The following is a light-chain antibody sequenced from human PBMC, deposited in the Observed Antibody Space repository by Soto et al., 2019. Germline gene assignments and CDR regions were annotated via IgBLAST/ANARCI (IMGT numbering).Light chain of an antibody. CDR2: GVF. CDR3: QHYDGSRRT. CDR1: QSVRSNY. V-gene: IGKV3-20*01. Sequence: ETVLTQSPGTVSLYPGERATLSCTTSQSVRSNYLAWYQQKPGQAPRLVVYGVFNRATGIPDRLSGSGSGTDFTLTISGLEPEDSAVYYCQHYDGSRRTFGQGTKLEI. J-gene: IGKJ2*01.